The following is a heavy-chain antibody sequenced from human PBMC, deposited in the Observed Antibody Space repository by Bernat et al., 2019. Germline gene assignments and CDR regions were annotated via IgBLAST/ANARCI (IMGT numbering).Heavy chain of an antibody. D-gene: IGHD4-17*01. Sequence: QVQLVQSGAEVKKPGASVKVSCKASGYTFTSYDINWVRQATGQGLEWMGWMNPNSGNTGYAQKFQGRVTMTRNTSISTAYMEVSRLRSDDTAVYFCARDPDVYGDSLTWFDTWGQGTLVAVSS. CDR3: ARDPDVYGDSLTWFDT. CDR1: GYTFTSYD. J-gene: IGHJ5*02. V-gene: IGHV1-8*01. CDR2: MNPNSGNT.